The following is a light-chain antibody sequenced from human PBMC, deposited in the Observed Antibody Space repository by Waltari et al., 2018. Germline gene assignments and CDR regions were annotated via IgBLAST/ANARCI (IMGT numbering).Light chain of an antibody. CDR1: SSDVGAHTY. Sequence: QSALTQPPSASGSPGQSVTISCTGTSSDVGAHTYVSWYQQHPGKAPKVIISEVSKRPSGVPDRFSGPKSGNTASLTVSGLQAEDEADYYCSSYAGSNVVFGGGTKLTVL. J-gene: IGLJ2*01. CDR3: SSYAGSNVV. CDR2: EVS. V-gene: IGLV2-8*01.